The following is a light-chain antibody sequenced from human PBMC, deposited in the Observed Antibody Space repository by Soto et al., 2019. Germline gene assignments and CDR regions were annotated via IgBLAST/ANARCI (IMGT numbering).Light chain of an antibody. CDR3: QQSLGIPYT. CDR1: QTISTY. V-gene: IGKV1-39*01. Sequence: DIQMTQSPSALSASVGDRVTITCRASQTISTYLNWYQQKPGKAPKLLIYAASTLQSGVPSRFSGSASGTDFILTISSQQPEYAATYYCQQSLGIPYTFGQGTKLEIK. J-gene: IGKJ2*01. CDR2: AAS.